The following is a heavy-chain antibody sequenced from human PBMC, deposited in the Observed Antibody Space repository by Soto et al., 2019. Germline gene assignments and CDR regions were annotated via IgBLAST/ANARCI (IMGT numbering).Heavy chain of an antibody. D-gene: IGHD2-15*01. CDR1: GGTFSSYA. CDR3: ARDLGGWPDY. J-gene: IGHJ4*02. CDR2: IIAIFGTT. V-gene: IGHV1-69*05. Sequence: SVKVSCKASGGTFSSYAISWVRQAPGQGLEWMGGIIAIFGTTNYSQKFQGRVTITTDASTSTAYMELSSLRSEDTAVYYCARDLGGWPDYWGQGPLVTVSS.